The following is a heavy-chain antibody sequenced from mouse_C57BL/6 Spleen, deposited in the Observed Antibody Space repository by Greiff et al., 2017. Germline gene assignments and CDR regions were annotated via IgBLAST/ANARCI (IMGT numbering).Heavy chain of an antibody. D-gene: IGHD2-2*01. CDR3: TTGDGYGGYFDV. V-gene: IGHV6-6*01. CDR2: IRNKANNHAK. Sequence: DVKLVESGGGLVQPGGSMKLSCAASGFTFSDAWMDWVRQSPEKGLEWVAEIRNKANNHAKYYAESVKGRFTISRDDSKSSVYLKMNSLRAEDTVIYYCTTGDGYGGYFDVWGTGTTVTVSS. CDR1: GFTFSDAW. J-gene: IGHJ1*03.